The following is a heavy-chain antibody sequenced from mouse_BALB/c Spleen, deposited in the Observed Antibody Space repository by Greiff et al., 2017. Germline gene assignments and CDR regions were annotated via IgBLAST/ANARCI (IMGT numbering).Heavy chain of an antibody. Sequence: EVQLQQSGPELVKPGASVKISCKASGYSFTGYYMHWVKKSHVKSLEWIGRINPYNGATSYNQNFKDKASLTVDKSSSTAYMELHSLTSEDSAVYYCARSGDYEYYAMDYWGQGTSVTVSS. CDR1: GYSFTGYY. V-gene: IGHV1-26*01. CDR2: INPYNGAT. J-gene: IGHJ4*01. CDR3: ARSGDYEYYAMDY. D-gene: IGHD2-4*01.